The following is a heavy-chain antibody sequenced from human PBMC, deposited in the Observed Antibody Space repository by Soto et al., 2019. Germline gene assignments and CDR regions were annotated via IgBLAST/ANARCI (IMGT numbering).Heavy chain of an antibody. Sequence: SETLSLTCTVSGGSISSYYWSWIRQPPGKGLEWIGYIYYSGSTNYNPSLKSRVTISVDTSKNQFSLKLSSVTAADTAVYYCARHKDCSSTSCYFGPAYYYYYMDVWGKGTTVTVSS. CDR2: IYYSGST. J-gene: IGHJ6*03. CDR1: GGSISSYY. V-gene: IGHV4-59*08. D-gene: IGHD2-2*01. CDR3: ARHKDCSSTSCYFGPAYYYYYMDV.